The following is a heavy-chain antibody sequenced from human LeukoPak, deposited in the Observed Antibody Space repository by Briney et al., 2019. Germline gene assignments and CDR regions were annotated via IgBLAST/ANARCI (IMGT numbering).Heavy chain of an antibody. CDR1: EYTFTDYY. CDR3: ARDRETEDWAYYFNY. V-gene: IGHV1-2*02. CDR2: LKPHSGDT. Sequence: ASVSVSDTPSEYTFTDYYIHWVRQAPGQGGEWMGWLKPHSGDTHYPRKLPGRVPMTSDTSISTAYMELSRLTSDDTAIYYCARDRETEDWAYYFNYWGQGTQITVSS. D-gene: IGHD3-9*01. J-gene: IGHJ4*02.